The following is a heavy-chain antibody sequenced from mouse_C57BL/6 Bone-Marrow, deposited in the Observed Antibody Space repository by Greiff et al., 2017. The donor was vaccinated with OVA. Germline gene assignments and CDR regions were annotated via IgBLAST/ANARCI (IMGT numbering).Heavy chain of an antibody. CDR1: GYTFTSYW. V-gene: IGHV1-69*01. D-gene: IGHD6-5*01. CDR3: ATYPY. CDR2: IDPSDSYT. Sequence: QVQLQQSGAELVMPGASVKLSCKASGYTFTSYWMHWVKQRPGQGLEWIGEIDPSDSYTNYNQKFKGKSTLTVDKSSSTAYMQLSSLTSEDSAVYYCATYPYWGQGTLVTVSA. J-gene: IGHJ3*01.